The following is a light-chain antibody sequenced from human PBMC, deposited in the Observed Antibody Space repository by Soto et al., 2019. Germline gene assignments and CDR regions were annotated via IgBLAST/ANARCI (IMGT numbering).Light chain of an antibody. CDR3: SSYTSRETWV. CDR2: EVS. Sequence: QSVLAQPASVSGSPGQSITISCTGTNSDVGGYNYVSWYQQFPGKAPKLMIHEVSNRPSGVSNRFSGSKSGDTASLTISGLQADDEADYYCSSYTSRETWVFGGGTKLTVL. CDR1: NSDVGGYNY. V-gene: IGLV2-14*01. J-gene: IGLJ3*02.